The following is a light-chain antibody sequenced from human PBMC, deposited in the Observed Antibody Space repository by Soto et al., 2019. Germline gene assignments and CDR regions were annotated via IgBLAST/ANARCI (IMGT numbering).Light chain of an antibody. CDR3: QQYAGSPRT. J-gene: IGKJ2*01. V-gene: IGKV3-20*01. CDR1: QSVSSTY. CDR2: GAS. Sequence: EIVLTQSPGTLSLSPGERATLSCRASQSVSSTYLAWYQQKPGQAPRLLIYGASSRATGIPDSFSGSGSGTDFTLTISRREPEDFAVYDCQQYAGSPRTFGQRTKLELK.